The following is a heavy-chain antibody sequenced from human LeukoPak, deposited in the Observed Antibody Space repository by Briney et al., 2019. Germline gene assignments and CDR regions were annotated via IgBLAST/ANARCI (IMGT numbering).Heavy chain of an antibody. Sequence: GGSLRLSCAASGFTFSSYAMSWVRQAPGKGLEWVAVIWYDGSNKYYADSVKGRFTISRDNSKNTLYLQMNSLRAEDTAVYYCARDRGSSGWYIDYWGQGTLVTVSS. D-gene: IGHD6-19*01. V-gene: IGHV3-33*08. J-gene: IGHJ4*02. CDR2: IWYDGSNK. CDR1: GFTFSSYA. CDR3: ARDRGSSGWYIDY.